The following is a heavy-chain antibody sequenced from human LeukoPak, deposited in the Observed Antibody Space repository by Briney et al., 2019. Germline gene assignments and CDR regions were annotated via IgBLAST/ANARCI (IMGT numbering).Heavy chain of an antibody. Sequence: SETLSLTCTVSGGSISSSGYYWSWIRQPPGKGLEWIGHIYYSGSTNYNPSLKSRVTISVDTSKDQFSLKLSSVTAADTAVYYCARRPDYGDYWYFDLWGRGTLVTVSS. CDR1: GGSISSSGYY. J-gene: IGHJ2*01. D-gene: IGHD4-17*01. CDR2: IYYSGST. V-gene: IGHV4-61*05. CDR3: ARRPDYGDYWYFDL.